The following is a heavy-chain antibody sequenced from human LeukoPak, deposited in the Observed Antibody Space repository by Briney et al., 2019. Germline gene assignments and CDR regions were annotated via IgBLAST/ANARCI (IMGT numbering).Heavy chain of an antibody. J-gene: IGHJ4*02. CDR1: GFTFSSYA. CDR2: ISYDGSNK. V-gene: IGHV3-30-3*01. CDR3: AKGSYYDFWSGPIGY. Sequence: GGSLRLSCAASGFTFSSYAMHWVRQAPGKGLEWVAVISYDGSNKYYADSVKGRFTISRDNSKNTLYLQMNSLRAEDTAVYYCAKGSYYDFWSGPIGYWGQGTLVTVSS. D-gene: IGHD3-3*01.